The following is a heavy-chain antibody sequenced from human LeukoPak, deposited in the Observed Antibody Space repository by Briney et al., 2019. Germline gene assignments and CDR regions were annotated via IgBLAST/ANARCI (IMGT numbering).Heavy chain of an antibody. CDR3: ARHSYSSGWYSDY. CDR1: GGSISSSSYY. V-gene: IGHV4-39*01. J-gene: IGHJ4*02. D-gene: IGHD6-19*01. Sequence: SETLSLTCTVSGGSISSSSYYWGWIRQPPGKGLEWIGSIYYSGSTYYNPSLKGRVTISVDTSKNQFSLKLSSVTAADTAVYYCARHSYSSGWYSDYWGQGTLVTVSS. CDR2: IYYSGST.